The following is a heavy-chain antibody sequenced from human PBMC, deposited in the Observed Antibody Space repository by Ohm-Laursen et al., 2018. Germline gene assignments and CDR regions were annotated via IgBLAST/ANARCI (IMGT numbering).Heavy chain of an antibody. CDR3: AKGGTIFGVVINY. D-gene: IGHD3-3*01. J-gene: IGHJ4*02. V-gene: IGHV3-53*01. Sequence: SLRLSCSASGFIVSSNDMSWVRQAPGKGLEWVSVIYSGGSTYLADSVKGRFTISRDNSKNTLYLQMNSLRAEDTAVYYCAKGGTIFGVVINYWGQGTLVTVSS. CDR1: GFIVSSND. CDR2: IYSGGST.